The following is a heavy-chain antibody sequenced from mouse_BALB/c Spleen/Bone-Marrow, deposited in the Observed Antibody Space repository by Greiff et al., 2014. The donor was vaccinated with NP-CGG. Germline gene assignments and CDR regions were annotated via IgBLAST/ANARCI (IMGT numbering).Heavy chain of an antibody. Sequence: DVKLQESGAELVKPGASVKLSCTASGFNIKDTYMHWVKQRPVQGLEWIGRIDPANGNTKYDPKFQGKATITADTSSNTAYLQLSSLTSEDTAVYYCARYYYGSSYFDYWGQGTTLTVSS. CDR3: ARYYYGSSYFDY. J-gene: IGHJ2*01. V-gene: IGHV14-3*02. CDR1: GFNIKDTY. D-gene: IGHD1-1*01. CDR2: IDPANGNT.